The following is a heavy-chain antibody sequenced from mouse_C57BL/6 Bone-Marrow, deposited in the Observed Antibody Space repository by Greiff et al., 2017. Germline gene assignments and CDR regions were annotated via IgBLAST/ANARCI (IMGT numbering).Heavy chain of an antibody. V-gene: IGHV1-7*01. D-gene: IGHD1-1*01. Sequence: QVHVKQSGAELAKPGASVKLSCKASGYTFTSYWMHWVKQRPGQGLEWIGYINPSSGYTKYNQKFKDKATLTADKSSSTAYMQLSSLTYEDSAVYYCARSVVPYYFDYWGQGTTLTVSS. J-gene: IGHJ2*01. CDR2: INPSSGYT. CDR3: ARSVVPYYFDY. CDR1: GYTFTSYW.